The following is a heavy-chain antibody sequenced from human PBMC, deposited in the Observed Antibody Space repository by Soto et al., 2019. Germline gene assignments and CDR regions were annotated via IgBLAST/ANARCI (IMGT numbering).Heavy chain of an antibody. J-gene: IGHJ6*02. V-gene: IGHV3-33*01. CDR1: GFTFSSYG. CDR3: ARDYHGPIAVGGRYYYYGMDV. CDR2: IWYDGSNK. D-gene: IGHD6-19*01. Sequence: PGGSLRLSCAASGFTFSSYGMHWVRQAPGKGLEWVAVIWYDGSNKYYADSVKGRLTISRDNSKNTLYLQMNSLRAEDTAVYYCARDYHGPIAVGGRYYYYGMDVWGQGTTVTVSS.